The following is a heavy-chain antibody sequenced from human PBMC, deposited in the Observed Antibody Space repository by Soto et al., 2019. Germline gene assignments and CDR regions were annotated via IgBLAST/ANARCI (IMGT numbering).Heavy chain of an antibody. D-gene: IGHD6-19*01. CDR1: GYTFSSYA. CDR3: FFVAYSNGWPTNAY. V-gene: IGHV1-18*01. CDR2: ISPYNGNT. Sequence: QVQLVQSGPEVKKPGASVKVSCKASGYTFSSYAISWVRQAPGQGLEWMGWISPYNGNTDYAQKFQGRITMATDTSTYTDYIELRSLRADDTAVYYCFFVAYSNGWPTNAYWGQGTLVTVAS. J-gene: IGHJ4*02.